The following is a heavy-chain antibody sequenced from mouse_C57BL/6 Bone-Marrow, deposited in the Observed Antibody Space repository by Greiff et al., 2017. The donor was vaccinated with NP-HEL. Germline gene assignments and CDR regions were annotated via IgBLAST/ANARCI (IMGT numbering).Heavy chain of an antibody. J-gene: IGHJ1*03. D-gene: IGHD2-5*01. Sequence: EVKLEESGPELVQPGDSVKISCTASGYSFTGYFMNWVMQSHGKSLEWIGRINPYNGDTFYNQKFKGKATFTVDKSSSTAHLELRSLTSEDSAVYDCARRGFYSNWEDFDVWGTGTTVTVSS. CDR3: ARRGFYSNWEDFDV. V-gene: IGHV1-20*01. CDR1: GYSFTGYF. CDR2: INPYNGDT.